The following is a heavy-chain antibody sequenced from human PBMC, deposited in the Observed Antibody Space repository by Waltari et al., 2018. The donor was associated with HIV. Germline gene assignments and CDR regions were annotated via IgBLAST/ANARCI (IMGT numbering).Heavy chain of an antibody. D-gene: IGHD3-3*01. CDR3: ARPSAFTIFGILTPFDY. CDR1: GYTFTDYY. CDR2: INPKNGDT. V-gene: IGHV1-2*02. Sequence: VQVVQSGAEVKKPGASVKVSCTTSGYTFTDYYIHWVRQAPGQGLEWMGWINPKNGDTKFAQKFQSRVTLTRDTSITTTYLELNSLRFDDAAIYYCARPSAFTIFGILTPFDYWGQGTLVTVSS. J-gene: IGHJ4*02.